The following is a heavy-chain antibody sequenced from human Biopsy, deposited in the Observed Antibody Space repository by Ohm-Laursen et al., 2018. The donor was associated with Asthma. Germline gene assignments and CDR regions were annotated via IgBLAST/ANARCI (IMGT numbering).Heavy chain of an antibody. CDR3: ARGYSGTDRIVYYYSGMEV. D-gene: IGHD5-12*01. Sequence: VASVKVSCKASGDSLGSFINYAIRWARQAPRQGLEWMGGLIPVLGTADYAPMFEGRVTITADESTSTAYLELTSLRFEDTAVYYCARGYSGTDRIVYYYSGMEVWGQGTTVTVSS. CDR2: LIPVLGTA. J-gene: IGHJ6*02. CDR1: GDSLGSFINYA. V-gene: IGHV1-69*13.